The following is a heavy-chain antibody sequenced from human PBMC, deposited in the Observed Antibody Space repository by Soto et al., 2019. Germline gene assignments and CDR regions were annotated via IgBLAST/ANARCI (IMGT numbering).Heavy chain of an antibody. V-gene: IGHV4-39*01. CDR2: IFHDGYI. Sequence: TSETLSLTCSVSGDSISGSPYYWGWIRQPPGKRLEWIGSIFHDGYIVYTPSLKSRVTISVDTSKNQFSLKLTSVAAADTAIYFCARLQTAVPHYWGQGILVT. CDR1: GDSISGSPYY. J-gene: IGHJ4*02. D-gene: IGHD6-13*01. CDR3: ARLQTAVPHY.